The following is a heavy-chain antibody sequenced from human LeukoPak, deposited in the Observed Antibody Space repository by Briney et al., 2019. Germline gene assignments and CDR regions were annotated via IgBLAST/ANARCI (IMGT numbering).Heavy chain of an antibody. CDR3: ARESQEYGYYYDSTGAFDI. J-gene: IGHJ3*02. CDR2: LSAYNGNT. V-gene: IGHV1-18*01. D-gene: IGHD3-22*01. CDR1: GFTFTSYA. Sequence: GASVKVSCKASGFTFTSYAISWVRQAPGQGLEWMGWLSAYNGNTNYAQKLQGRVTMTTDTSTSTAYMELRSLRSDDTAVYYCARESQEYGYYYDSTGAFDIWGQGTMVTVSS.